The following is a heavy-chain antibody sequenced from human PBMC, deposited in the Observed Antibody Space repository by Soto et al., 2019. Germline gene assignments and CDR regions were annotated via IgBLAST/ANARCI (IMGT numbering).Heavy chain of an antibody. J-gene: IGHJ4*02. Sequence: EVQLLESGGGLVQPGGSLRLSCEASGFTFSSYAMSWVRQAPGKGLEWVSAISGSGGSTYYADSVKGRFTISRDNSKNTLYLQMNSLRAEDTAVYYCANPNSTGPRPFDYWGQGTLVTVSS. V-gene: IGHV3-23*01. CDR3: ANPNSTGPRPFDY. CDR1: GFTFSSYA. D-gene: IGHD4-17*01. CDR2: ISGSGGST.